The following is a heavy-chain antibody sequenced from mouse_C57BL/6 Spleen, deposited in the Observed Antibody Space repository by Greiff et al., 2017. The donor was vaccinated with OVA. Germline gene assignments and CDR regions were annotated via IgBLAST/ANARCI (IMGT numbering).Heavy chain of an antibody. Sequence: VQLQQPGAELVKPGASVKMSCKASGYTFTSYWITWVKQRPGQGLEWIGDIYPGSGSTNYNEKFKSKATLTVDTSSSTAYMQLSSLTSEDSAVYYCARGGTYGNNAKDYWGQGTSVTVSS. D-gene: IGHD2-1*01. V-gene: IGHV1-55*01. CDR1: GYTFTSYW. J-gene: IGHJ4*01. CDR2: IYPGSGST. CDR3: ARGGTYGNNAKDY.